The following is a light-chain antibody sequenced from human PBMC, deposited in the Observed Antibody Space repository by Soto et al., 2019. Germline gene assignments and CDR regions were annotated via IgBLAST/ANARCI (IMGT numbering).Light chain of an antibody. CDR1: SSDVGGYNY. CDR2: DVS. Sequence: QSALTQPRSVSGSPGQSVTISCTGTSSDVGGYNYVSWYQQHPGKAPKLMIYDVSKRPSGVTDRFSGSKSGNTASLTISGLQAEDEADYYCCSYAGSYTFDYVFGTGTKLTVL. J-gene: IGLJ1*01. CDR3: CSYAGSYTFDYV. V-gene: IGLV2-11*01.